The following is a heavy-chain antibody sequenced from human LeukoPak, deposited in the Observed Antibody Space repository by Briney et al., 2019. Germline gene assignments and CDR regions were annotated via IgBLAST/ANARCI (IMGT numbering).Heavy chain of an antibody. V-gene: IGHV1-3*01. CDR2: INAGNGNT. J-gene: IGHJ4*02. CDR1: GYIFTRYA. CDR3: ARGIEASSGWYVIDY. D-gene: IGHD6-19*01. Sequence: GASVKVSCKASGYIFTRYAMHWVRQVPGQRLEWMGWINAGNGNTKYSQKIQGRVTITRDTSASTAYMEVSSLRSEDTAVYYCARGIEASSGWYVIDYWGQGTLVTVSS.